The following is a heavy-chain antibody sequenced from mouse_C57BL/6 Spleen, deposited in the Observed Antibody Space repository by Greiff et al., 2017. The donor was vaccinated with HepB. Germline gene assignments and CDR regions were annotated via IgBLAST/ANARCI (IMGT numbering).Heavy chain of an antibody. CDR1: GYAFSSSW. CDR3: ARSAYDYDGGLAY. V-gene: IGHV1-82*01. CDR2: IYPGDGDT. J-gene: IGHJ3*01. Sequence: VQIQQSGPELVKPGASVKISCKASGYAFSSSWMNWVKQRPGKGLEWIGRIYPGDGDTNYNGKFKGKATLTADKSSSTAYMQLSSLTSEDSAVYFCARSAYDYDGGLAYWGQGTLVTVSA. D-gene: IGHD2-4*01.